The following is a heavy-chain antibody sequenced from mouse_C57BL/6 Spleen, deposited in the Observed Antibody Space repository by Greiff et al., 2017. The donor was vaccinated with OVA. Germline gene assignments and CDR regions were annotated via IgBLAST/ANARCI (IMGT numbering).Heavy chain of an antibody. J-gene: IGHJ2*01. CDR3: TTGYGSSYDY. Sequence: EVQVVESGAELVRPGASVKLSCTASGFNIKDDYMHWVKQRPEQGLEWIGWIDPENGDTEYASKFQGKATITADTSSNTAYLQLSSLTSEDTAVYYCTTGYGSSYDYWGQGTTLTVSS. CDR2: IDPENGDT. CDR1: GFNIKDDY. D-gene: IGHD1-1*01. V-gene: IGHV14-4*01.